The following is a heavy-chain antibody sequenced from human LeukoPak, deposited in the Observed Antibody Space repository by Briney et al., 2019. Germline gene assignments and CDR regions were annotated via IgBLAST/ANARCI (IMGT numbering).Heavy chain of an antibody. J-gene: IGHJ4*02. D-gene: IGHD6-13*01. CDR1: GYTFTSYG. Sequence: ASVKVSCKASGYTFTSYGITLVRQAPGQGLEWMGWINANNGNTNYAQNLQGRVTMTRDTSASTAYMELRSLRSDDTAVYYRARGPIAAAGDYWGQGTLVTVSS. V-gene: IGHV1-18*01. CDR3: ARGPIAAAGDY. CDR2: INANNGNT.